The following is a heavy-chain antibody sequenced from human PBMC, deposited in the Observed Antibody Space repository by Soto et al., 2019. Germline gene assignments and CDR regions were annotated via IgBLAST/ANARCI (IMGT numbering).Heavy chain of an antibody. J-gene: IGHJ4*01. CDR2: LYYNGNT. CDR3: ARRVWWLKGAFAY. Sequence: QVQLQESGPGLVKPSQTLSLTCTVSGGSISSGTYYWSWIRQLPGKGLECSGYLYYNGNTYYNPSLKSRVTISVDTSKSQLSLKLSSVTAADTAVYYCARRVWWLKGAFAYWGHGNRVTVSS. V-gene: IGHV4-31*03. CDR1: GGSISSGTYY. D-gene: IGHD2-21*01.